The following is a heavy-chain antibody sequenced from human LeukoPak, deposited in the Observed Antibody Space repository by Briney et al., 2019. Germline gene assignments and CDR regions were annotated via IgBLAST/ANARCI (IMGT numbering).Heavy chain of an antibody. J-gene: IGHJ5*02. CDR2: ISYDGSNK. CDR3: ARATSRFDP. Sequence: PGGSLRLSCAASGFTFSSYGMHWVRQTPGKGLEWVAVISYDGSNKYYADSVKGRFTISRDNSKNTLYLQMNSLRAEDTAVYYCARATSRFDPWGQGTLVTVSS. V-gene: IGHV3-30*03. CDR1: GFTFSSYG.